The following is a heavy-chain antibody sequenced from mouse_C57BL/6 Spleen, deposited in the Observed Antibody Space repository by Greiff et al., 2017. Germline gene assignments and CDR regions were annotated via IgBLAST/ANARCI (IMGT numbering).Heavy chain of an antibody. CDR2: ISSGSSTI. V-gene: IGHV5-17*01. Sequence: EVQLVESGGGLVKPGGSLKLSCAASGFTFSDYGMHWVSQAPEQGLEWVAYISSGSSTIYYADTVKGRFTISRDNAKNTLFLQMTSLRSEDTAMYDGARGLVYGSSLYSMDYWGQGTTVTVSS. CDR1: GFTFSDYG. CDR3: ARGLVYGSSLYSMDY. J-gene: IGHJ4*01. D-gene: IGHD1-1*01.